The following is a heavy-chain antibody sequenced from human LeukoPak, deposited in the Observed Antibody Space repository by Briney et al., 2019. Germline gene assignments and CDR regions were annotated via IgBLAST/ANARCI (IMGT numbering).Heavy chain of an antibody. CDR2: IYSGGSA. V-gene: IGHV3-66*01. J-gene: IGHJ4*02. CDR1: GFTVSSNY. CDR3: ARAGSGSYGGPPLHFDY. D-gene: IGHD3-10*01. Sequence: GGSLRLSCAASGFTVSSNYMSWVRQAPGKGLEWVSVIYSGGSAYYADSVKGRFTISRDNSKNTLYLQMNSLRAEDTAVYYCARAGSGSYGGPPLHFDYWGQGTLVTVSS.